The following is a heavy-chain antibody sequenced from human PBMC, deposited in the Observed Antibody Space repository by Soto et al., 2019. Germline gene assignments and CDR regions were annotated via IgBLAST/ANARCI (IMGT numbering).Heavy chain of an antibody. V-gene: IGHV3-30*18. CDR3: VKPLYCDSSGYFDS. CDR2: ISCDGSNK. J-gene: IGHJ4*02. D-gene: IGHD3-22*01. Sequence: QVQVVESGGGVVQPGRSLRLSCAASGFNFRGFGMHWVRQAPGKGLEWVALISCDGSNKNYADSVKGRFTISRDNSKNTLYLQMDSLRTEDTGIYYCVKPLYCDSSGYFDSWGQGTLVIVSS. CDR1: GFNFRGFG.